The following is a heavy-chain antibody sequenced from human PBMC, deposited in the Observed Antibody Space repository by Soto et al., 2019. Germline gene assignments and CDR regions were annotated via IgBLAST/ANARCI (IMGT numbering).Heavy chain of an antibody. Sequence: ASVKVSCKASGYTFTSYDISWVRQAPGQGLEWMGWISTYNGNTNYAQKLQGRVTMTTDTSTSTAYMELRSLRSDDTAVYYCARGFRVAATRWWFDPWGQGTLATVSS. CDR1: GYTFTSYD. CDR2: ISTYNGNT. J-gene: IGHJ5*02. V-gene: IGHV1-18*01. D-gene: IGHD2-15*01. CDR3: ARGFRVAATRWWFDP.